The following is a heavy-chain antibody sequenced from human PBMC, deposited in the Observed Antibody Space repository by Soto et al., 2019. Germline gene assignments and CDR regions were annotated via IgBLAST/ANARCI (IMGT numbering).Heavy chain of an antibody. V-gene: IGHV4-34*01. J-gene: IGHJ6*02. Sequence: SETLFLTCAGYGGSFSGYNWLRLRPPSGKGLEWIGEINHSGSTNYNPSLKSRVTISVDTSKNQFSLKLSSVTAADTAVYYCASLTQGAGYYYGMDGWGQGTTVTVSS. CDR3: ASLTQGAGYYYGMDG. D-gene: IGHD6-19*01. CDR2: INHSGST. CDR1: GGSFSGYN.